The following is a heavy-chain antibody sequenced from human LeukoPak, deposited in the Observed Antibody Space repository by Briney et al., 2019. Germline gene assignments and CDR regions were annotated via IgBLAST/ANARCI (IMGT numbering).Heavy chain of an antibody. CDR3: AKTYYYDSSGYSLDY. V-gene: IGHV3-74*01. D-gene: IGHD3-22*01. CDR1: GFTFSSYW. J-gene: IGHJ4*02. Sequence: GGSLRLSCAASGFTFSSYWMHWVRQAPGKGLVWVSRINSDGSSTSYADSVKGRFTISRDNAKNSLYLQMNSLRAEDTAVYYCAKTYYYDSSGYSLDYWGQGTLVTVSS. CDR2: INSDGSST.